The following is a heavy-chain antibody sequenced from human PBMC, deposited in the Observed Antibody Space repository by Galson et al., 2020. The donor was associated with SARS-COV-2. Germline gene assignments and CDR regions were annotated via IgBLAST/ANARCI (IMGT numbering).Heavy chain of an antibody. CDR2: IYYSGST. J-gene: IGHJ5*02. V-gene: IGHV4-30-4*01. CDR3: ARGNDGWFGELWGWFDP. CDR1: GGSISSGDYY. D-gene: IGHD3-10*01. Sequence: ETSETLSLTCTVSGGSISSGDYYWSWIRQPPGKGLEWIGYIYYSGSTYYNPSLKSRVTISVDTSKNQFSLKLSSVTAADTAVYYCARGNDGWFGELWGWFDPWGQGTLVTVSS.